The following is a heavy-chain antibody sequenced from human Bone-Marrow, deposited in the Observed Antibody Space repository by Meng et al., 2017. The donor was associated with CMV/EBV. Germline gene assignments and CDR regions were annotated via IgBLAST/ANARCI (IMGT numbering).Heavy chain of an antibody. CDR3: ARDGGFAMAPNYYYYYGMDV. V-gene: IGHV3-21*04. Sequence: GESLKISCAASGFTFSSYSMNWVRQAPGKGLEWVSSISSSSSYIYYADSVKGRFTISRDNSKNTLYLQMNSLRAEDTAVYYCARDGGFAMAPNYYYYYGMDVWGQGTTVTVSS. CDR1: GFTFSSYS. D-gene: IGHD2-2*01. CDR2: ISSSSSYI. J-gene: IGHJ6*02.